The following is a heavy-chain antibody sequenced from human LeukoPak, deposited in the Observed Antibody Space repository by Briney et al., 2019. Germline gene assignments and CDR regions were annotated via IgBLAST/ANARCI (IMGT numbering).Heavy chain of an antibody. CDR2: IYHTGAT. CDR1: GDSFTSSKW. CDR3: ASGSHAVTTHFDY. V-gene: IGHV4-4*02. D-gene: IGHD3-16*01. J-gene: IGHJ4*02. Sequence: SETLSLTCAVSGDSFTSSKWWSWVRQSPEKGLEWIGEIYHTGATNYNPSLKSRVTISVDKSKNQFFLNLSSVTAADTAVYYCASGSHAVTTHFDYWGQGTLVTVSS.